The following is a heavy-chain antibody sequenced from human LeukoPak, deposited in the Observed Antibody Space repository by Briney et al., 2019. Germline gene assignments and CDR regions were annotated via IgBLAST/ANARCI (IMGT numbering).Heavy chain of an antibody. V-gene: IGHV4-39*01. D-gene: IGHD6-6*01. CDR2: IYYSGST. CDR1: GGSISSSSYY. CDR3: ARARRRSNWFDP. Sequence: SETLSLTCTVSGGSISSSSYYWGWIRQPPGKGLEWIGSIYYSGSTYYNPSLKSRVTISVDTSKNQFSLKLSSVTAADRAVYYCARARRRSNWFDPWGQGTLVTVSS. J-gene: IGHJ5*02.